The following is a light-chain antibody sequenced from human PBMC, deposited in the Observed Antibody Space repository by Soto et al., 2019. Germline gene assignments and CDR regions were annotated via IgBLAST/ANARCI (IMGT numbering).Light chain of an antibody. CDR3: QQYNKWVT. CDR1: QSVSSN. J-gene: IGKJ3*01. CDR2: GAS. Sequence: EIEMTQSPATLSVSPGETATLSCRASQSVSSNLAWYQQKRGQAPRLLIYGASTRATGIPARFIGSGSGTDFTLTINSLQLEDFAVYYCQQYNKWVTFGPGTKVDLK. V-gene: IGKV3-15*01.